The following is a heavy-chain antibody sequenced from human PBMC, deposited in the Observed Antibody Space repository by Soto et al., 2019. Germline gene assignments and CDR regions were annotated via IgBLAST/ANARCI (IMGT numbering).Heavy chain of an antibody. V-gene: IGHV3-23*01. CDR2: ISGSGGST. J-gene: IGHJ4*02. D-gene: IGHD5-12*01. CDR3: AKHSGYVSVDY. Sequence: EVQLLESGGGLVQPGGSLRLSSAACGFTFSSYAMSWIRQAPGKGLEWVSGISGSGGSTYYADSVKGRFTISRDNSKNTLYLQMNSLRAEDTAVYYCAKHSGYVSVDYWGQGTLVTVSS. CDR1: GFTFSSYA.